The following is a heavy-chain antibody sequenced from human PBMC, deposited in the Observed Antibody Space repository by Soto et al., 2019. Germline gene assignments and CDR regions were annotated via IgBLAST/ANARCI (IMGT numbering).Heavy chain of an antibody. CDR2: ISSSSSYI. J-gene: IGHJ3*02. CDR3: ARELRKSGYDQTFDI. D-gene: IGHD5-12*01. CDR1: GFTFSSYS. V-gene: IGHV3-21*01. Sequence: PGGSLRLSCAASGFTFSSYSMNWVRQAPGKGLEWVSSISSSSSYIYYADSVKGRFTISRDNAKNSLYLQMNSLRAEDTAVYYRARELRKSGYDQTFDIWGQGTMVTVSS.